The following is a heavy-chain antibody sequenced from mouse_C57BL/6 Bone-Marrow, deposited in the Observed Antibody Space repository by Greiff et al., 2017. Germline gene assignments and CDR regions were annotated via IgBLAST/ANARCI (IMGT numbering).Heavy chain of an antibody. D-gene: IGHD1-1*01. CDR2: ISNGGGST. CDR3: ARRGPITTVVATDAMDY. CDR1: GFTFSDYY. Sequence: EVKVEESGGGLVQPGGSLKLSCAASGFTFSDYYMYWVRQTPEKRLEWVAYISNGGGSTYYPDTVKGRFTISRDNAKNPLYLQMGRLKSEDTAMYYCARRGPITTVVATDAMDYWGQGTSGTVSS. J-gene: IGHJ4*01. V-gene: IGHV5-12*01.